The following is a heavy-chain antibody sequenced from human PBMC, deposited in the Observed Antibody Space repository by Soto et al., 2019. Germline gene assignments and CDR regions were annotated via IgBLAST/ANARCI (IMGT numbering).Heavy chain of an antibody. Sequence: QVQLVQSGAEVKKPGSSVKVSCQASGGTFSSYVFSWVRQSPGQRLEWMGKIFPVSGTANYAQKFQGRITITADEVTRTVYMELSSLRSEDTAVYYCAVGRAFDIWGQGTMVTVSS. J-gene: IGHJ3*02. CDR3: AVGRAFDI. CDR1: GGTFSSYV. V-gene: IGHV1-69*15. D-gene: IGHD1-26*01. CDR2: IFPVSGTA.